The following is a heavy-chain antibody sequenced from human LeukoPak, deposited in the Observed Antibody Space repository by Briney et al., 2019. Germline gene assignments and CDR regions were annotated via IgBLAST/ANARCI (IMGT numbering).Heavy chain of an antibody. CDR1: GFTVSSSY. Sequence: GGSLRLSCAASGFTVSSSYMSWVRQAPGKGLEWVSSITSSSSYMYYADSVKGRFTISRDNAKNSLYLQMNSLRAEDTAVYYCARFETARTTNAFDIWGQGTMVTVSS. V-gene: IGHV3-21*01. CDR2: ITSSSSYM. D-gene: IGHD4-11*01. J-gene: IGHJ3*02. CDR3: ARFETARTTNAFDI.